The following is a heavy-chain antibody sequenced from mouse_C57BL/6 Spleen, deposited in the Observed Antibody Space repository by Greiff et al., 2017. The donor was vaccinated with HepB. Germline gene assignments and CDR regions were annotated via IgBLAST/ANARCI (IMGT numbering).Heavy chain of an antibody. D-gene: IGHD1-1*01. CDR1: GFSLTSYA. V-gene: IGHV2-9-1*01. J-gene: IGHJ4*01. CDR3: ARKGYYYGSSYGDYYAMDY. Sequence: VKLQESGPGLVAPSQSLSITCTVSGFSLTSYAISWVRQPPGKGLEWLGVIWTGGGTNYNSALKSRLSISKDNSKSQVFLKMNSLQTDDTARYYCARKGYYYGSSYGDYYAMDYWGQGTSVTVSS. CDR2: IWTGGGT.